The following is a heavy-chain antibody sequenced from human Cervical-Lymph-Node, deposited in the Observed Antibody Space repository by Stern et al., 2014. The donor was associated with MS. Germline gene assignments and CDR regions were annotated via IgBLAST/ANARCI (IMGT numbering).Heavy chain of an antibody. CDR3: AAINDYYDSSGYDAFDI. CDR2: LVVGSGNT. V-gene: IGHV1-58*01. Sequence: QMQLVQSGPEVKKPGTSVKVSCKASGFTFTSSAVQWVRQARGQRLEWIGWLVVGSGNTNYAQKFQERVTITRDMSTSTAYMELSSLRSEDTAVYYCAAINDYYDSSGYDAFDIWGQGTMVTVSS. J-gene: IGHJ3*02. D-gene: IGHD3-22*01. CDR1: GFTFTSSA.